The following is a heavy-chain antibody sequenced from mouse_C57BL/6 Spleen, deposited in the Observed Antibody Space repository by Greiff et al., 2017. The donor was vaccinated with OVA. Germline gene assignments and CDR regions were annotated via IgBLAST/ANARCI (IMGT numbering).Heavy chain of an antibody. CDR2: ISSGGSYS. V-gene: IGHV5-6*01. CDR1: GFTFSSYG. J-gene: IGHJ2*01. D-gene: IGHD2-4*01. Sequence: EVKLMESGGDLVKPGGSLKLSCAASGFTFSSYGMSWVRQTPDKRLEWVATISSGGSYSYYPDSVKGRFTISRDNAKNTLYLQMSSLKSEDTAMYYCARVDDYDGTYYFDYWGQGTTLTVSS. CDR3: ARVDDYDGTYYFDY.